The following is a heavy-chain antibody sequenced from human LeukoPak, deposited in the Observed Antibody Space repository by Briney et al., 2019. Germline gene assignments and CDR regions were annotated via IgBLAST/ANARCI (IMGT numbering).Heavy chain of an antibody. CDR2: IYYSGST. D-gene: IGHD5-24*01. CDR1: GGSISSYY. V-gene: IGHV4-59*01. Sequence: SSETLSLTCTVSGGSISSYYWSWLRQPPGKGLEWIGYIYYSGSTNYNPSLKSRVTISVDTSKNQFSLKLSSVTAADTAVYYCARDKRNNWFDPWGQGTLVTVSS. J-gene: IGHJ5*02. CDR3: ARDKRNNWFDP.